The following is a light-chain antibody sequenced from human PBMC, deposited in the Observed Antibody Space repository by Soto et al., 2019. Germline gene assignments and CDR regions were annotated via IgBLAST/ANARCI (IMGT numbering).Light chain of an antibody. CDR2: DVT. V-gene: IGLV2-14*03. Sequence: QSALTQPASVSGSPGQSITISCSGTSSDVGGYDFVSWYQHHPGKAPKVAIYDVTNRPSGVSSRFSGSKSGNTASLTISGLQAEDEAEYYCCSYTNSGTFVFGTGTQLTVL. J-gene: IGLJ1*01. CDR3: CSYTNSGTFV. CDR1: SSDVGGYDF.